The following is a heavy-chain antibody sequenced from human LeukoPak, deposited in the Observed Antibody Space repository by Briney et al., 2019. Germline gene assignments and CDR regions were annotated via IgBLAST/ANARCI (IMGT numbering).Heavy chain of an antibody. J-gene: IGHJ6*02. V-gene: IGHV3-23*01. Sequence: GGSLRLSCAASGFTFSSYAMSWVRQAPGKGLEWVSAISGSGGSTYYADSVKGRFTISRDNSKNTLYLQMNSLRAEDTAVYYCAKAQLRYYYYYGMDVWGQGTTVTVSS. CDR1: GFTFSSYA. CDR3: AKAQLRYYYYYGMDV. CDR2: ISGSGGST. D-gene: IGHD1-26*01.